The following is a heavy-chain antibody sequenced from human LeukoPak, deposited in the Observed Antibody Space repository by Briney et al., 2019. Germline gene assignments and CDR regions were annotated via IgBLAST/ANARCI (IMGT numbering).Heavy chain of an antibody. Sequence: PSETLSRTCTVSGGSISSSSYSWGWIRQPPGKGLEWIGTISDSGNTYYNPSLRSRVTISEDTSKNQFSLKLTSVTAADTAVYYCARQGDGGRAYDHWGQGILVTVSS. CDR1: GGSISSSSYS. CDR2: ISDSGNT. CDR3: ARQGDGGRAYDH. V-gene: IGHV4-39*01. D-gene: IGHD4-23*01. J-gene: IGHJ4*02.